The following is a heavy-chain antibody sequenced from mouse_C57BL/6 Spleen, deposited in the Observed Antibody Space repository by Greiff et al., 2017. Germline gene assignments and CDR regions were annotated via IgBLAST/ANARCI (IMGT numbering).Heavy chain of an antibody. CDR2: ISDGGSYT. Sequence: DVMLVESGGGLVKPGGSLKLSCAASGFTFSSYAMSWVRQTPEKRLEWVATISDGGSYTYYPDNVKGRFTISRDNAKNNLYLQMSHLKSEDTAMYYCAREGIGSGYAMDYWGQGTSVTVSS. CDR1: GFTFSSYA. CDR3: AREGIGSGYAMDY. V-gene: IGHV5-4*01. D-gene: IGHD3-2*02. J-gene: IGHJ4*01.